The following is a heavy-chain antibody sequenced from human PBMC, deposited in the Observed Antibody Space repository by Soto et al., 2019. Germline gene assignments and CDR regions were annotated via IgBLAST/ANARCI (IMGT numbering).Heavy chain of an antibody. J-gene: IGHJ4*02. CDR3: ARDGSAYFDY. CDR2: IYYSGST. D-gene: IGHD6-25*01. CDR1: GGSINNYY. V-gene: IGHV4-59*01. Sequence: SETLSLTCAVSGGSINNYYWSWIRQPPGKGLEWIGYIYYSGSTNYNPSLKSRVTLSVDTSKNQFSLKLSSVTAADTAVYYCARDGSAYFDYWGQGTLVTVSS.